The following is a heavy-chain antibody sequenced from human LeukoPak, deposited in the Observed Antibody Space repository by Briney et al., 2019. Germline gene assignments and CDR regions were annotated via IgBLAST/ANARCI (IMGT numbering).Heavy chain of an antibody. V-gene: IGHV3-23*01. Sequence: GGSLRLSCAASGFTFSSYAMSWVRQAPGKGLEWVSAISGSGGSTYYADSVKGRFTISRDNSKNTLYLQKNSLRAEDTAVYYCAVKEYGSGSYYNAHRMGYWGQGTLVTVSS. CDR3: AVKEYGSGSYYNAHRMGY. CDR2: ISGSGGST. J-gene: IGHJ4*02. D-gene: IGHD3-10*01. CDR1: GFTFSSYA.